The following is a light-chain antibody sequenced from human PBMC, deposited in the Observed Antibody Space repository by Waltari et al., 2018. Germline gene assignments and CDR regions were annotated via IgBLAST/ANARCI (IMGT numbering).Light chain of an antibody. CDR2: GAS. V-gene: IGKV3-20*01. Sequence: EIVLTQSPGTLSLSPGERATLPCRASQSISISYLAWYQQKPGQSPRLLIYGASSRATGIPDRFSGRVSGTDFTLTISRLEPEDFAVYYCQQYSASRLTFGGGTKVEIK. CDR1: QSISISY. CDR3: QQYSASRLT. J-gene: IGKJ4*01.